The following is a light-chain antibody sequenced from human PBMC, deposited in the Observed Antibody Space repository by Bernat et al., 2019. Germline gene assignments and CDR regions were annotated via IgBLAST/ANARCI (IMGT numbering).Light chain of an antibody. CDR2: DVS. CDR3: SSYADTHTLI. J-gene: IGLJ2*01. Sequence: QSALTQSPSASGSPGQSVTIPCNGSSSDIGSYNYVSWYQQTPGKAPKLLIYDVSERPSGFPDPFSGPKSGNTASLTFSGLLLDHEGDYYWSSYADTHTLIFGGGTKLTVL. V-gene: IGLV2-8*01. CDR1: SSDIGSYNY.